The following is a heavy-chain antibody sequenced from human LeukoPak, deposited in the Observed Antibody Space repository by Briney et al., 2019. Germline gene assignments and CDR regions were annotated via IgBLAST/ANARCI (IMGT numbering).Heavy chain of an antibody. CDR3: AKGGRGPAAAGTTDY. J-gene: IGHJ4*02. V-gene: IGHV3-7*03. Sequence: GGSLRLSWEGSAFIFSGHWMNWVRQTPGKGLEWVASIKEDGSERQYVDSVKGRFSISRDNTAGSLFLQLNSLRAEDTAVYYCAKGGRGPAAAGTTDYWGQGTLVTVSS. CDR2: IKEDGSER. D-gene: IGHD6-13*01. CDR1: AFIFSGHW.